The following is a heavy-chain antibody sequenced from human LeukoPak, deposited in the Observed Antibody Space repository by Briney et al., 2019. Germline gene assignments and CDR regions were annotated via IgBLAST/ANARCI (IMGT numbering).Heavy chain of an antibody. Sequence: PGGSLRLSCAASGFTFSSYGMHWVRQAPGKGLEWVAFIRYDGSNKYYADSVKGRFTISRDNSKNTLYLQMNSLRAEDTAVYYCARVSGSWYYFDYWGQGTLVTVSS. D-gene: IGHD6-13*01. CDR1: GFTFSSYG. J-gene: IGHJ4*02. V-gene: IGHV3-30*02. CDR3: ARVSGSWYYFDY. CDR2: IRYDGSNK.